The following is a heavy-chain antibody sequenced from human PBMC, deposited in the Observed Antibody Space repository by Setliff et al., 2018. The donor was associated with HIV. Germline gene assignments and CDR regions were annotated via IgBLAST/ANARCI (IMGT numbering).Heavy chain of an antibody. D-gene: IGHD3-9*01. Sequence: GGSLRLSCAASGFTFSSYSMNWVRQTPGKGLEWVSYISSSDTTIYYADSVKGRFTISRDNAKNSLYLQMSSLRAEDTAVYYCARDSSRGYLDWLSLKYYWGQGTLVTVSS. CDR2: ISSSDTTI. V-gene: IGHV3-48*01. CDR1: GFTFSSYS. CDR3: ARDSSRGYLDWLSLKYY. J-gene: IGHJ4*02.